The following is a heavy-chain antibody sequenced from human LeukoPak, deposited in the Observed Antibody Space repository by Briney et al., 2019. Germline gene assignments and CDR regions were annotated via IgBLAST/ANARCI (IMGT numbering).Heavy chain of an antibody. CDR3: AKDRTLDY. J-gene: IGHJ4*02. CDR2: ISYDGSNK. CDR1: GFTFSSYG. Sequence: GGSLRLSCAASGFTFSSYGMHWVRQAPGRGLEWVAVISYDGSNKYYADSVKGRFTISRDNSKNTLYLQMNSLRAEDTAVYYCAKDRTLDYWGQGTLVTVSS. V-gene: IGHV3-30*18.